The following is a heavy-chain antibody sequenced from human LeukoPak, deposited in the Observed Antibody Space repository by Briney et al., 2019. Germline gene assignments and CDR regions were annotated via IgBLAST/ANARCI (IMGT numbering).Heavy chain of an antibody. Sequence: SETLSLTCTVYGGSINSGDYYWDWIRQPPGKDLEWVVNIHYSGKTYYTPSLKGRVNISVDTSKNQFSLKLTFVTAADTAMYYCARHPEARNWFDPWGQGALVTVSS. J-gene: IGHJ5*02. V-gene: IGHV4-39*01. CDR1: GGSINSGDYY. CDR3: ARHPEARNWFDP. D-gene: IGHD1-14*01. CDR2: IHYSGKT.